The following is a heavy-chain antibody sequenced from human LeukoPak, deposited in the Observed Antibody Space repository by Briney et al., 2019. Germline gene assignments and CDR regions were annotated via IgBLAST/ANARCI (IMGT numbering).Heavy chain of an antibody. V-gene: IGHV4-59*01. J-gene: IGHJ6*03. CDR3: ARGSRSSSSGHFYYHYYMDV. Sequence: PSETLSLTCTVSGGSISSYYWNWIRQPPGKGLEWIGFFYYSGSTNSGSTKSNPFLESRVTISVDTSKKQLSLELSSVTAADTAVYYCARGSRSSSSGHFYYHYYMDVWGKGTTVTVSS. D-gene: IGHD6-6*01. CDR1: GGSISSYY. CDR2: FYYSGST.